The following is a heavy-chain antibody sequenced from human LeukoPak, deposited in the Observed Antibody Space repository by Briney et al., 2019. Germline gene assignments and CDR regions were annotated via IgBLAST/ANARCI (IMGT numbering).Heavy chain of an antibody. V-gene: IGHV4-4*02. CDR2: IYHSGST. CDR3: ARDPTGIRRSGSSYYTH. CDR1: GGSISSSNW. Sequence: SETLSLTCAVSGGSISSSNWWSWVRQPPGKGLEWIGEIYHSGSTNYNPSLKSRVTISVDKSKNQFSLKLSSVTAADTAVYYCARDPTGIRRSGSSYYTHWGQGTLVTVSS. J-gene: IGHJ1*01. D-gene: IGHD1-26*01.